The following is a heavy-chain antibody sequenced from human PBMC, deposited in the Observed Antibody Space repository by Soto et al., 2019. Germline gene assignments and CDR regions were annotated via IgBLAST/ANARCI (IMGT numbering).Heavy chain of an antibody. V-gene: IGHV1-69*13. Sequence: GASLKVSCKASGGTFSSYATSWVRQAPGQGLEWMGGIIPIFGTANYAQKFQGRVTITADESTSTAYMELSSLRSEDTAVYYCASNRDHYYGSGSYDGMDVWGQGTTVTVSS. D-gene: IGHD3-10*01. CDR1: GGTFSSYA. CDR2: IIPIFGTA. J-gene: IGHJ6*02. CDR3: ASNRDHYYGSGSYDGMDV.